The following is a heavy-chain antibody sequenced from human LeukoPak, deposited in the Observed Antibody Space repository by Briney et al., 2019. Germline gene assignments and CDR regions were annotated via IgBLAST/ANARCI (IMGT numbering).Heavy chain of an antibody. CDR3: ARHVVAVGFDY. J-gene: IGHJ4*02. CDR1: GFTFSSYG. D-gene: IGHD3-22*01. CDR2: ISGSGGST. Sequence: PGGSLRLSCAASGFTFSSYGMSWVRQAPGKGLEWVSAISGSGGSTYYADSVKGRFTISRDNSTNSPYLQMNSLRAEDTAVYYCARHVVAVGFDYWGQGTLVTVSS. V-gene: IGHV3-23*01.